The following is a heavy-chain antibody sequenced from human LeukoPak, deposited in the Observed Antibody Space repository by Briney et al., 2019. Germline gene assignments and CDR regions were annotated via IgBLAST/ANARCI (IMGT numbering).Heavy chain of an antibody. CDR2: TIPLFGVR. D-gene: IGHD2/OR15-2a*01. CDR1: GVTFSNYA. CDR3: AARIYAPGDVGWFDP. V-gene: IGHV1-69*13. Sequence: GASVKVSCKASGVTFSNYAFSLVRHAPGQGPEWMAETIPLFGVRKYAEKFQGRVTITPDATTNTVFLDLTSLRSEDTAVYYCAARIYAPGDVGWFDPWGQGTLVTVSS. J-gene: IGHJ5*02.